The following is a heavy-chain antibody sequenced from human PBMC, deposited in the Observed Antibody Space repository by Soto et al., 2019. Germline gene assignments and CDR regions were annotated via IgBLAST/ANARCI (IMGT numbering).Heavy chain of an antibody. V-gene: IGHV4-34*01. D-gene: IGHD2-21*02. Sequence: SETLSLTCAVYGGSFSGYYWSWIRQPPGKGLEWIGEINHSGSTNYNPSLKSRVTISVDTSKNQFSLKRSSVTAADTAVYYCARGLIVVVTAPIRDYFDYWGQGTLVTVSS. CDR1: GGSFSGYY. CDR3: ARGLIVVVTAPIRDYFDY. CDR2: INHSGST. J-gene: IGHJ4*02.